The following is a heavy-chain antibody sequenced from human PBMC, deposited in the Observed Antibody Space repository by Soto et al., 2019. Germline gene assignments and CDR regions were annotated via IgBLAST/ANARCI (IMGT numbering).Heavy chain of an antibody. CDR3: LRGNSGYGNFDY. V-gene: IGHV3-74*01. Sequence: LRLSCAASGFPFSIYWMHWVRQAPGKGLVWVSRIKGDGSETNYADSVKGRFTISRDNAKNTLYLQLNSLRAEDTAVYYCLRGNSGYGNFDYWGQGTRVTVSS. CDR2: IKGDGSET. J-gene: IGHJ4*02. D-gene: IGHD5-12*01. CDR1: GFPFSIYW.